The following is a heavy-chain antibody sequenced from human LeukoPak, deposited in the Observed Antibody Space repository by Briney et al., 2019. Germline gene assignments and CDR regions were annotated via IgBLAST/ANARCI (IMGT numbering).Heavy chain of an antibody. Sequence: SETLSLTCTVSGGSISSGGYYWSWIRQHPGKGLEWIGYIYYSGSTYYNPSLKSRVTISVDTSKNQFSLKLSSVTAADTAVYYCAGAGKGQYSSSLVALSDYYYYMDVWGKGTTVTVSS. D-gene: IGHD6-13*01. CDR3: AGAGKGQYSSSLVALSDYYYYMDV. V-gene: IGHV4-31*03. J-gene: IGHJ6*03. CDR1: GGSISSGGYY. CDR2: IYYSGST.